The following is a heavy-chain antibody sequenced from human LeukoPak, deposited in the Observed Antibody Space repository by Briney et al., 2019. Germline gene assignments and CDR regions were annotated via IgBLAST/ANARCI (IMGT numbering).Heavy chain of an antibody. D-gene: IGHD3-10*01. CDR2: IGSSGSYI. CDR3: ARVWFAGSYPLDY. J-gene: IGHJ4*02. Sequence: GGSLRLSCEVSGFTFSSYHMNWVRQAPGKGLEWVSSIGSSGSYIYYADSLTGRFTISRDNAKNSLYLQMNSLRAEDTAVYYCARVWFAGSYPLDYWGQGTLVTVSS. V-gene: IGHV3-21*04. CDR1: GFTFSSYH.